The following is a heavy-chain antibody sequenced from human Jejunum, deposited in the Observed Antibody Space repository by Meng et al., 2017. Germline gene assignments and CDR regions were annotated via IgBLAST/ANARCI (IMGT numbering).Heavy chain of an antibody. V-gene: IGHV4-39*07. CDR3: ARDIASSWFYS. J-gene: IGHJ5*02. D-gene: IGHD6-13*01. CDR1: GDSMSARSYY. CDR2: IHNSGST. Sequence: SETLSLTCSVSGDSMSARSYYWGWIRQLPGMGLEWIGTIHNSGSTSYNPSLKSRVTISVDMSKNQFSLKLTSVTAADTAMYFCARDIASSWFYSWGQGRLVTVSS.